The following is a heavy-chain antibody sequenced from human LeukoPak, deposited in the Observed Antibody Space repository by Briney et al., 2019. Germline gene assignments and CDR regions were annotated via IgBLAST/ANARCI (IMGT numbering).Heavy chain of an antibody. V-gene: IGHV3-7*01. CDR2: IKKDGSEK. D-gene: IGHD3-10*01. Sequence: GGSLRLSCAASGFTFSSFWMSWVRQAPGKGLEWVASIKKDGSEKEYVDSVKGGFTISRDNAKNSLYLQMNSLRAEDTAVYYCARPYYYSSGSLPYWGQGTLVTVSS. CDR1: GFTFSSFW. J-gene: IGHJ4*02. CDR3: ARPYYYSSGSLPY.